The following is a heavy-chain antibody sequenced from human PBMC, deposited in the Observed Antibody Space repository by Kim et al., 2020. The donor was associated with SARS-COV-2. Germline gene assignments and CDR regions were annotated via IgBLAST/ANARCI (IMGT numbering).Heavy chain of an antibody. CDR1: GGSISSSNW. CDR2: IYHSGST. J-gene: IGHJ2*01. V-gene: IGHV4-4*02. CDR3: ASLIRDNWYFDL. Sequence: SETLSLTCAVSGGSISSSNWWSWVRQPPGKGLEWIGEIYHSGSTNYNPSLKIRVTISVDKSKNQFSLKLSSVTAADTAVYYCASLIRDNWYFDLWGRGTLVTVSS. D-gene: IGHD2-15*01.